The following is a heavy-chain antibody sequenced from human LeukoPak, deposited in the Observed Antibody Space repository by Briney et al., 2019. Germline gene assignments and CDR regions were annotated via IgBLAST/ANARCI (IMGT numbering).Heavy chain of an antibody. Sequence: GGSLRLSCAASGFTFSNAWMSWVRQAPGKGLEWVGRIKSKTDGGTTDYAAPVKGRFTISRDDSKNTLYLQMNSLKTEDTAVYYCTTDLLDWVDHGGNGVMGGGAFDIWGQGTMVTVSS. D-gene: IGHD4-23*01. J-gene: IGHJ3*02. CDR3: TTDLLDWVDHGGNGVMGGGAFDI. CDR2: IKSKTDGGTT. V-gene: IGHV3-15*01. CDR1: GFTFSNAW.